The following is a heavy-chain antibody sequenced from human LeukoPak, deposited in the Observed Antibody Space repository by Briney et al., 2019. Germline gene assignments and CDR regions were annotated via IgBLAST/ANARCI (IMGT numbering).Heavy chain of an antibody. V-gene: IGHV4-30-4*08. CDR2: IYYSGST. D-gene: IGHD7-27*01. CDR3: ARDTPSQANWGIGWYFDL. CDR1: GGSISSGDYY. Sequence: PSQTLSLTCTVSGGSISSGDYYWSWIRQPPGKGLEWIGYIYYSGSTYYNPSLKSRVTISVDTSKNQFSLKLSSVTAADTAVYYCARDTPSQANWGIGWYFDLWGRGTLVTVSS. J-gene: IGHJ2*01.